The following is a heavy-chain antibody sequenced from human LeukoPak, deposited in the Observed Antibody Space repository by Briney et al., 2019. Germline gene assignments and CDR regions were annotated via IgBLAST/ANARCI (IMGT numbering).Heavy chain of an antibody. CDR3: ARDHAYYDSLTGYSIYALDA. V-gene: IGHV1-8*01. J-gene: IGHJ6*02. Sequence: GASVKVSCKASGDTFTTYDINWVRQATGQGLEWLGWMNPNSGNTDYAQKFQGRVTMTRDTSINTAYMEVSSLRSEDSAVYYCARDHAYYDSLTGYSIYALDAWGQGTTVTVSS. CDR2: MNPNSGNT. D-gene: IGHD3-9*01. CDR1: GDTFTTYD.